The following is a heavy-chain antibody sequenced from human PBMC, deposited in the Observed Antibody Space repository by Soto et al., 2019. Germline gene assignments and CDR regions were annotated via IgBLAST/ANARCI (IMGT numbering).Heavy chain of an antibody. Sequence: SETLSLTCTVSGGSISSYYWSWIRQPPGKGLEWIGYIYYSGSTNYNPSLKSRVTISVDTSKNQFSLKLSSVTAADTAVYYCERRYGGNFDYWGQGTLVTV. CDR2: IYYSGST. CDR1: GGSISSYY. J-gene: IGHJ4*02. V-gene: IGHV4-59*01. D-gene: IGHD3-16*01. CDR3: ERRYGGNFDY.